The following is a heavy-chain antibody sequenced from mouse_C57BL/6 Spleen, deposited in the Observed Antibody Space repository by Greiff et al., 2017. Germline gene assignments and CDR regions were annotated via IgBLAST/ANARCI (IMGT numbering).Heavy chain of an antibody. CDR1: GFTFSSYA. CDR3: TRNWEDYAMDY. J-gene: IGHJ4*01. CDR2: ISRGGDYI. D-gene: IGHD4-1*01. Sequence: EVNVVESGEGLVKPGGSLKLSCAASGFTFSSYAMSWVRQTPEKRLEWVAYISRGGDYIYYADTVKGRFTISRANARNTLYLQMSSLKSEDTDMYYCTRNWEDYAMDYWGQGTSVTVSS. V-gene: IGHV5-9-1*02.